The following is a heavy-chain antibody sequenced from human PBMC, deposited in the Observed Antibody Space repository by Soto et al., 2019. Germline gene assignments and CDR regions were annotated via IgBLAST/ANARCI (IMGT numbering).Heavy chain of an antibody. V-gene: IGHV4-59*01. J-gene: IGHJ6*03. Sequence: SEALSLTYTVSGGSISRYYWSWIRQPPGKGLEWIGYIYSTGSTNYNPSLKSRVTISVDTSKNQFSLKLSSVTAADTAVYYCARVSSTWGGYYFYYYMNVWGKGTTVTVS. D-gene: IGHD6-13*01. CDR3: ARVSSTWGGYYFYYYMNV. CDR1: GGSISRYY. CDR2: IYSTGST.